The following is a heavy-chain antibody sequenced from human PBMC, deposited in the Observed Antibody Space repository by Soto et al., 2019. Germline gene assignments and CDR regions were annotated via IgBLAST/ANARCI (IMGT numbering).Heavy chain of an antibody. D-gene: IGHD6-25*01. V-gene: IGHV1-8*01. J-gene: IGHJ4*02. Sequence: ASVKVSCKASGYTFTSYDINWVRQATGQGLEWMGWTNPNSGNTGYAQKFQGRVTMTRDTLMSTAYMELSGLTSEDTAVYYCAREPAAYDYWGLGTLVTVSS. CDR1: GYTFTSYD. CDR3: AREPAAYDY. CDR2: TNPNSGNT.